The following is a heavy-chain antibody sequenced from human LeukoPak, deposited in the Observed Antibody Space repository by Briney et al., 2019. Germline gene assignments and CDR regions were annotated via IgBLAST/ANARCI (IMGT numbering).Heavy chain of an antibody. CDR2: IDASGSDT. CDR3: ADYRKPHGLDY. J-gene: IGHJ4*02. CDR1: EFPFSVYA. D-gene: IGHD1-14*01. Sequence: GGSLRLSCEVSEFPFSVYAMAWVRQAPGQGLEWVSAIDASGSDTYYTDSVKGRFTISRDNSKNTVYLQMNSLRVEDTAVYYCADYRKPHGLDYWGQGTLVTVSS. V-gene: IGHV3-23*01.